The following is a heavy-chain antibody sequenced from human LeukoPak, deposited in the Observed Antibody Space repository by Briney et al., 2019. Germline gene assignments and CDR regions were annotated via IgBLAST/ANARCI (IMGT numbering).Heavy chain of an antibody. V-gene: IGHV4-39*07. Sequence: PSETLSLTCTVSSGSISTSNYYWGWVRQPPGKALEWIGNIFYSGSTYYSPPLKSRVTISLDTSRNQFSLKLNSVTAADTAVYYCARRRPTVLPSYWGQGTLVTVSS. D-gene: IGHD4-11*01. CDR3: ARRRPTVLPSY. J-gene: IGHJ4*02. CDR1: SGSISTSNYY. CDR2: IFYSGST.